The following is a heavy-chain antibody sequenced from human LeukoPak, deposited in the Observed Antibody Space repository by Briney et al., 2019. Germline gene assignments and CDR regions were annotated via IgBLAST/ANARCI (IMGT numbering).Heavy chain of an antibody. Sequence: SESLSLTCTVSGGSISSYYWSWVRQSPGKGLGWVGYIYYSGTTNYNPSLKSRVTISLDTSKNQFSLKLSSVTAADTAVYYCATGKSVGRPSIMTMISGPRYFDYWGQGTRVGVSS. CDR2: IYYSGTT. CDR1: GGSISSYY. D-gene: IGHD3-22*01. V-gene: IGHV4-59*08. CDR3: ATGKSVGRPSIMTMISGPRYFDY. J-gene: IGHJ4*02.